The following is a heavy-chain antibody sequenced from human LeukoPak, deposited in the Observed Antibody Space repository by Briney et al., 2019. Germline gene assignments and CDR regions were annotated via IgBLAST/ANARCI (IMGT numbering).Heavy chain of an antibody. CDR1: GFKFSTYS. V-gene: IGHV3-30*02. CDR3: AGGGTYYYDSSGSPAAFDI. CDR2: IRYDGSNK. J-gene: IGHJ3*02. D-gene: IGHD3-22*01. Sequence: GGSLRLSCAASGFKFSTYSIHWVRQAPGKGLEWVAFIRYDGSNKYYADSVKGRFTISRDNSKNTLYLQMNSLRAEDTAVYYCAGGGTYYYDSSGSPAAFDIWGQGTMVTVSS.